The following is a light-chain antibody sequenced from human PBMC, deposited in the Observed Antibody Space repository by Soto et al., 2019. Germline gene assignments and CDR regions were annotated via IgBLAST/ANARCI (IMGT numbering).Light chain of an antibody. J-gene: IGKJ1*01. CDR3: QQYYNIPGT. CDR1: QSILYSSNNKNY. CDR2: WAS. V-gene: IGKV4-1*01. Sequence: DIVMTQSPASLAVSLGERATINCKSSQSILYSSNNKNYLAWYQQKPRQPPKLLIYWASTREYGVPDRFSGSGSGTDFTLTIASLQAEDVAVYYCQQYYNIPGTFGQGTKVDIK.